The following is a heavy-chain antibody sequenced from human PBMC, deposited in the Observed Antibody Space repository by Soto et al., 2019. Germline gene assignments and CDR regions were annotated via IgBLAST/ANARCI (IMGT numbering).Heavy chain of an antibody. CDR1: GGTFSSYT. CDR2: IIPNLGIA. D-gene: IGHD3-22*01. V-gene: IGHV1-69*10. J-gene: IGHJ4*02. Sequence: GASVKVSCKASGGTFSSYTISWVRQAPGQGLEWMGWIIPNLGIANYAQKFQGRVTMTTDTSTSTAYMELRSLRSDDTAVYYCARVSPYYYDGSGYYFGYWGQGTLVTVSS. CDR3: ARVSPYYYDGSGYYFGY.